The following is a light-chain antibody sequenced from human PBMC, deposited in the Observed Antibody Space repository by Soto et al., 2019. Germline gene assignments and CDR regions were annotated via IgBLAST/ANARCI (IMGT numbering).Light chain of an antibody. CDR3: QQYDNSPMYA. Sequence: EIALTQSPGTLSLSPGERATLSCRASQTVSNNYLAWYQQKPGQAPRLLIFGASSRAAGIPDRFSGSGSGTDFPLTISRLEPEDFAVYYCQQYDNSPMYAFGQGTKLEIK. CDR2: GAS. CDR1: QTVSNNY. V-gene: IGKV3-20*01. J-gene: IGKJ2*01.